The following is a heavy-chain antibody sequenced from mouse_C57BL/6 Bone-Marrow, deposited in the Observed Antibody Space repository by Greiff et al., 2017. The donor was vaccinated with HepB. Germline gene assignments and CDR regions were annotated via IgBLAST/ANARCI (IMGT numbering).Heavy chain of an antibody. V-gene: IGHV5-4*01. CDR3: ARDSLYDYGYFDY. J-gene: IGHJ2*01. D-gene: IGHD2-4*01. CDR2: ISDGGSYT. Sequence: DVMLVESGGGLVKPGGSLKLSCAASGFTFSSYAMSWVRQTPEKRLEWVATISDGGSYTYYPDNVKGRFTISRDNAKNNLYLQMSHLKSEDTAMYYCARDSLYDYGYFDYWGQGTTLTVSS. CDR1: GFTFSSYA.